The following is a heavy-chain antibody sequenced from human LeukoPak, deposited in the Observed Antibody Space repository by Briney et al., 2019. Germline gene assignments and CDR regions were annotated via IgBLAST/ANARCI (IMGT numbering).Heavy chain of an antibody. V-gene: IGHV4-34*01. J-gene: IGHJ5*02. CDR2: INHSGST. Sequence: SETLSLTCAVYGGSFSGYYWSWIRQPPGKGLEWIGEINHSGSTYYNPSLKSRVTISVDTSKNQFSLKLSSVTAADTAVYYCARESPLWFGPWGQGTLVTVSS. CDR1: GGSFSGYY. CDR3: ARESPLWFGP.